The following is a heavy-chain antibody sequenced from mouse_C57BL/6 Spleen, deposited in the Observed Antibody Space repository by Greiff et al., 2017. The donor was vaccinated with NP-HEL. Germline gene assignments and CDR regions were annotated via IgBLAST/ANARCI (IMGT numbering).Heavy chain of an antibody. V-gene: IGHV1-63*01. D-gene: IGHD3-3*01. J-gene: IGHJ2*01. CDR3: ARGDDYDY. Sequence: QVQLKESGAELVRPGTSVKMSCKASGYTFTNYWIGWAKQRPGHGLEWIGDIYPGSGSTNYNEKFKSKATLTVDTSSSTAYMQLSSLTSEDSAVYYCARGDDYDYWGQGTTLTVSS. CDR1: GYTFTNYW. CDR2: IYPGSGST.